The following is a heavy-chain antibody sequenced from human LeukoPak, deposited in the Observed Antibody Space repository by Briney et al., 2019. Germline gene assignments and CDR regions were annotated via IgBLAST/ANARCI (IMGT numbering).Heavy chain of an antibody. CDR3: ARDSPPTVGEVHYFDY. CDR1: GFTFSSYA. CDR2: ISYDGSNK. V-gene: IGHV3-30-3*01. D-gene: IGHD4-23*01. Sequence: GGSLRLSCPASGFTFSSYAMHWVRQAPGKGLEWVAVISYDGSNKYYADSVKGRFTISRDNAKNSLYLQLTSLRAEDTAVYYCARDSPPTVGEVHYFDYWGQGTLVTVSS. J-gene: IGHJ4*02.